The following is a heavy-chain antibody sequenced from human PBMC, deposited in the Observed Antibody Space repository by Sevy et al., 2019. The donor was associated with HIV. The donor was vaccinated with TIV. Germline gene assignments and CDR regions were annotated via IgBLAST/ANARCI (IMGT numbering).Heavy chain of an antibody. CDR1: GFTFSSYG. J-gene: IGHJ6*03. D-gene: IGHD2-2*01. CDR3: ARDRQDIVVVPAAMQRGGTGYYYYYMDV. V-gene: IGHV3-33*01. CDR2: IWYDGSNK. Sequence: GGSLRLSCAASGFTFSSYGMHWVRQAPGKGLEWVAVIWYDGSNKYYADSVKGRFTISRDNSKNTLCLQMNSLRAEDTAVYYCARDRQDIVVVPAAMQRGGTGYYYYYMDVWGKGTTVTVSS.